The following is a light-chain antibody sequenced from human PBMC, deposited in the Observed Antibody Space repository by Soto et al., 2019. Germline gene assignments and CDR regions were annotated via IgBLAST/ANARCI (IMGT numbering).Light chain of an antibody. CDR1: QSVSSSY. Sequence: VMTHSRTTLSVSPGRRSTLPCRASQSVSSSYLAWYQQKHGQAPRIXIYGASSRATGIPDRFSGSGYGTDFNLTISRLEPEDFAVYYCQQYGSSLITFGQGTRLEI. J-gene: IGKJ5*01. CDR2: GAS. V-gene: IGKV3-20*01. CDR3: QQYGSSLIT.